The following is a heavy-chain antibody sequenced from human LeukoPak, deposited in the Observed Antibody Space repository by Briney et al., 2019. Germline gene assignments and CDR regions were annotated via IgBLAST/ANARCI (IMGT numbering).Heavy chain of an antibody. CDR1: GITVSSNY. J-gene: IGHJ4*02. CDR2: IYSGGST. D-gene: IGHD6-19*01. Sequence: GGSLRLSCAASGITVSSNYMSWVRQAPGKGLEWVAVIYSGGSTYYADSVKGRFTISRDNSKNTLLLQMNSLRAEDTAVYYCARDSSGILDYWGQGTLVTVSS. CDR3: ARDSSGILDY. V-gene: IGHV3-66*01.